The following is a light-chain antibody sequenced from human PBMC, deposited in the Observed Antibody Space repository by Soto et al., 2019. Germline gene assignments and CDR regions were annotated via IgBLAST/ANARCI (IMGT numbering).Light chain of an antibody. V-gene: IGKV1-6*01. J-gene: IGKJ1*01. CDR1: PGIRRA. Sequence: AIPMTQSPSSLSASVGDTVIIPCRASPGIRRALSWYQQKPGKAPNLLIYSASELQNGVPSRFRGSGSGTDFTLTISGLQPEEFVTDYCLHDYNLPRTFGQGTKVEI. CDR3: LHDYNLPRT. CDR2: SAS.